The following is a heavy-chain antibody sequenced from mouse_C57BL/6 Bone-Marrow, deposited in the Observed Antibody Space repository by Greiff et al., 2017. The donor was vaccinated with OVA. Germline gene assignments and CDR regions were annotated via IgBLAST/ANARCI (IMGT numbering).Heavy chain of an antibody. Sequence: VQLQQPGAELVKPGASVKMSCKASGYTFTSYWITWVKQRPGQGLEWIGDIYPGSGRTNYNETFKSKATLTVDTSSSTAYMQLSSLTSEDTAIYYCARRYYGSSWYFDVWGTGTTVTVSS. J-gene: IGHJ1*03. CDR1: GYTFTSYW. V-gene: IGHV1-55*01. CDR2: IYPGSGRT. D-gene: IGHD1-1*01. CDR3: ARRYYGSSWYFDV.